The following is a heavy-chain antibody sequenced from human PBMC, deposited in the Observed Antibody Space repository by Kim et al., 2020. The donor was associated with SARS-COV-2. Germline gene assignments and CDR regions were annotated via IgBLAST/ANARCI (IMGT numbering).Heavy chain of an antibody. CDR3: AGVTTVNSNYYYGMDV. J-gene: IGHJ6*02. D-gene: IGHD4-4*01. V-gene: IGHV4-39*01. Sequence: SETLSLTCTVSGGSISSSSYYWGWIRQPPGKGLEWIGSIYYSGSTYYNPSLKSRVTISVDTSKNQFSLKLSSVTAADTAVYYCAGVTTVNSNYYYGMDVWGQGTTVTVSS. CDR2: IYYSGST. CDR1: GGSISSSSYY.